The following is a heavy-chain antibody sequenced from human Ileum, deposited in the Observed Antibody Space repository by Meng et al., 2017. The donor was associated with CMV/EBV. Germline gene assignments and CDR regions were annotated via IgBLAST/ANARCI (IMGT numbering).Heavy chain of an antibody. CDR2: INPKSGGI. CDR1: GYIFSGYY. CDR3: ERGRSGEPTDY. D-gene: IGHD6-19*01. J-gene: IGHJ4*02. V-gene: IGHV1-2*06. Sequence: SCKASGYIFSGYYMYWVRQAPGQSLEYMGRINPKSGGIDYTQNFQGRVTMIMDTSSNTVYMDLSSLRSDDTAVYYCERGRSGEPTDYWGQGTLVTVSS.